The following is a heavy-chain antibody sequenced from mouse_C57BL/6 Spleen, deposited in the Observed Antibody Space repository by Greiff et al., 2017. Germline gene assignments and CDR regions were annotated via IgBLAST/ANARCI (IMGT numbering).Heavy chain of an antibody. J-gene: IGHJ2*01. D-gene: IGHD3-1*01. V-gene: IGHV1-18*01. CDR1: GYTFTDYY. CDR3: ARWGLSGYFDY. CDR2: INPNNGDT. Sequence: VQLQQSGAELVRPGASVKIPCKASGYTFTDYYMDWVKQSPGQSLEWIGDINPNNGDTIYNQKFKGKATLTVDTSSSTAYMELSSLTSEDSAVYYCARWGLSGYFDYWGQGTTLTVSA.